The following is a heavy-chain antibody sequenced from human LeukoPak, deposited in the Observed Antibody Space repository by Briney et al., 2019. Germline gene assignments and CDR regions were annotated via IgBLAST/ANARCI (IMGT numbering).Heavy chain of an antibody. D-gene: IGHD3-22*01. Sequence: GGSPRLSCAASGRIFSSSGMHWVRQAPGKGLEWVAFTQYDESNKYYADSVKGRFTISRDNSKNTVFLQMNSLRPEDTALYYCAKQMIERPHYYYMDVWGKGTTVTVSS. J-gene: IGHJ6*03. V-gene: IGHV3-30*02. CDR1: GRIFSSSG. CDR2: TQYDESNK. CDR3: AKQMIERPHYYYMDV.